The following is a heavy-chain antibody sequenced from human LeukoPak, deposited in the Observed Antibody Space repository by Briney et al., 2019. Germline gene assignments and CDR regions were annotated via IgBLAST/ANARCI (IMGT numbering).Heavy chain of an antibody. CDR1: GFTFSSYA. J-gene: IGHJ4*02. D-gene: IGHD2-15*01. Sequence: GGSLRLSCAGSGFTFSSYAMTWVRRAPGKGLEWVSAISDNGAATNYADSVKGRFTISRDNSRNTLYLQMNSLRAEDTAVYYCAKRSCSGGACNFDYWGKGTLVTVSS. V-gene: IGHV3-23*01. CDR3: AKRSCSGGACNFDY. CDR2: ISDNGAAT.